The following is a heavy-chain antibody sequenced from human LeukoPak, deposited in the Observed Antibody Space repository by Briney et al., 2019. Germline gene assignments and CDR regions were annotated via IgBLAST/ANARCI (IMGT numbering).Heavy chain of an antibody. J-gene: IGHJ4*02. CDR3: ARDSSYYNILTGYLPHTRTLDY. D-gene: IGHD3-9*01. CDR1: GFTFSSYS. CDR2: ISSSSSYI. V-gene: IGHV3-21*01. Sequence: GGSLRLSCAASGFTFSSYSMNWVRQAPGKGLEWVSSISSSSSYIYYSDSVKGRFTISRDNAKNSLYLQMISLRAEDTAVYYCARDSSYYNILTGYLPHTRTLDYWGQGTLVTVSS.